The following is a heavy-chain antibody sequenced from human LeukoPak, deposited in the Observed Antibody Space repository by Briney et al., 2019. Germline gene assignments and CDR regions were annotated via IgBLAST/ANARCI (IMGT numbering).Heavy chain of an antibody. D-gene: IGHD4-11*01. CDR3: ARSVYSYYANWFDP. V-gene: IGHV3-74*01. CDR2: IISDGSST. J-gene: IGHJ5*02. CDR1: GFAFSSYW. Sequence: PGGSLRLSCAASGFAFSSYWMHWVRQAPGKGLVCVSRIISDGSSTTYADSVQDRFTISRDNAKNTLYLQMNSLRADDTAVYYCARSVYSYYANWFDPWGQGTLVTVSS.